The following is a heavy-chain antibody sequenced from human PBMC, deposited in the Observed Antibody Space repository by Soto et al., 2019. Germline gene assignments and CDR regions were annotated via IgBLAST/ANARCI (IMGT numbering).Heavy chain of an antibody. J-gene: IGHJ4*02. CDR1: GYTFTSYA. Sequence: QVQLVQSGADEKKPGASVKVSCKASGYTFTSYAIHWVRKAPGQRLEWMGWINAGNGNTKYSQKFQGRVTITRDTSASTAYMELTSPGAEDTGMYYCARAVAEPADFDYLCQGTLVTVST. V-gene: IGHV1-3*05. CDR2: INAGNGNT. CDR3: ARAVAEPADFDY.